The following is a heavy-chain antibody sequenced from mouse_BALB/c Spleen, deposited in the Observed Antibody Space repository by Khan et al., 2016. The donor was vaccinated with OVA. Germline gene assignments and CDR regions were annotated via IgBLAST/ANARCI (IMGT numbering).Heavy chain of an antibody. CDR3: ARSRGPGYDYCFDF. J-gene: IGHJ2*01. CDR1: GYAFTDYN. Sequence: VQLQQSGPELVKPGASVKISCKASGYAFTDYNMHWVKQSHVNSLEWIGYIYPYNGGTGYNQKFKSKATLTVDISSSTAYMELRSLTSEDSAVYYFARSRGPGYDYCFDFWGQGTTLTVSS. V-gene: IGHV1S29*02. CDR2: IYPYNGGT. D-gene: IGHD2-4*01.